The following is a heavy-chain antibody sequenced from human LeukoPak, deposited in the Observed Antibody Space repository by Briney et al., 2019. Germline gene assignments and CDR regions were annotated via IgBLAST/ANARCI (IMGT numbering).Heavy chain of an antibody. D-gene: IGHD4-11*01. J-gene: IGHJ5*02. CDR1: GGSISSSSYY. CDR2: MYYSGST. Sequence: TPSETLSLTCTVSGGSISSSSYYWGWIRQPPGKGPEWIVSMYYSGSTFYNPSLKSRVTISVDTSKNQFSLKLSSVTAADTAVYYCASTFLLQYLDWFDPWGQGTLVTVSS. V-gene: IGHV4-39*01. CDR3: ASTFLLQYLDWFDP.